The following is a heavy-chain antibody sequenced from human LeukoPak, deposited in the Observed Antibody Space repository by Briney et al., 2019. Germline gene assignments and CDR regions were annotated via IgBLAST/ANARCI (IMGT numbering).Heavy chain of an antibody. CDR2: INHSGST. CDR3: ARKRGYCSGGSCYGPVFGAFDP. CDR1: GFVFSTYW. Sequence: GSLRLSCAGSGFVFSTYWMHWVRQPPGKGLEWIGEINHSGSTNYNPSLKSRVTISVDTSKNQFSLKLSSVTAADTAVYYCARKRGYCSGGSCYGPVFGAFDPWGQGTLVTVSS. V-gene: IGHV4-34*01. J-gene: IGHJ5*02. D-gene: IGHD2-15*01.